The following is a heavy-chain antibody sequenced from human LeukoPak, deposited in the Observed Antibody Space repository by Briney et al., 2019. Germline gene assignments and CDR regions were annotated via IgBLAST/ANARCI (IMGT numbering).Heavy chain of an antibody. CDR1: GFAFSSYW. D-gene: IGHD3-9*01. CDR3: ARSINYDNAFDP. V-gene: IGHV3-74*01. Sequence: GGSLRLSCAASGFAFSSYWMHWARQAPGKGLVWVSRINSDGSSTNYADSVKDRFTISRDDAKNTLYLQMNSLRAEDTAVYYCARSINYDNAFDPWGQGTLVTASS. J-gene: IGHJ5*02. CDR2: INSDGSST.